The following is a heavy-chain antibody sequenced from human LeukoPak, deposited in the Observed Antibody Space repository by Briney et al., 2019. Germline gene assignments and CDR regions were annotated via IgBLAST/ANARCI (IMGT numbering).Heavy chain of an antibody. V-gene: IGHV4-61*01. CDR3: ARSEYPGHYFDY. J-gene: IGHJ4*02. CDR2: IYYSGST. D-gene: IGHD2-2*01. Sequence: SGTLSLTCTVSGGSVSSGSYYWSWIRQPPGKGLEWIGYIYYSGSTNYNPSLKSRVTISVDTSKNQFSLKLSSVTAADTAVYYCARSEYPGHYFDYWGQGTLVTVSS. CDR1: GGSVSSGSYY.